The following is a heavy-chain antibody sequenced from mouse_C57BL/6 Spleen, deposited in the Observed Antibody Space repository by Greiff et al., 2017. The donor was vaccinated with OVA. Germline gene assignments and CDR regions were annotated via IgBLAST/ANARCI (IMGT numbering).Heavy chain of an antibody. CDR3: AREGNGKRYFDV. D-gene: IGHD2-1*01. Sequence: EVQRVESEGGLVQPGSSMKLSCTASGFTFSDYYMAWVRQVPEKGLEWVANINYDGSSTYYLDSLKSRFIISRDNAKNILYLQMSSLKSEDTATYYCAREGNGKRYFDVWGTGTTVTVSS. CDR2: INYDGSST. CDR1: GFTFSDYY. J-gene: IGHJ1*03. V-gene: IGHV5-16*01.